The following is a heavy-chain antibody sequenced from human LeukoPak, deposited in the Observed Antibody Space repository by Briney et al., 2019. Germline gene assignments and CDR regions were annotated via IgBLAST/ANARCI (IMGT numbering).Heavy chain of an antibody. Sequence: SVKVSSKASGGTFTIYAISWVRQAPGQGLEWMGGIIPIFGIANYSQTFLGRVTTTADDATSTAYMELSSLRSEDTAVYYCARDQNDYYDSSGSSNDVAFDIWGQGTKVTVSS. V-gene: IGHV1-69*13. D-gene: IGHD3-22*01. CDR2: IIPIFGIA. CDR3: ARDQNDYYDSSGSSNDVAFDI. CDR1: GGTFTIYA. J-gene: IGHJ3*02.